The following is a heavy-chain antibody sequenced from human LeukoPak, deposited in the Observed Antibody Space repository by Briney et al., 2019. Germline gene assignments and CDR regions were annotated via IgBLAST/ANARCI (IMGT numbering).Heavy chain of an antibody. CDR3: AREGPWGGYDILTGYYDYYYYGMDV. V-gene: IGHV4-4*07. CDR2: IYTSGST. CDR1: GGSISSYY. Sequence: ETLSLTCTVSGGSISSYYWSWIRQPAGKGLEWIGRIYTSGSTNYNPSLKSRVTMSVDTSKNQFSLKLSSVTAADTAVYYCAREGPWGGYDILTGYYDYYYYGMDVWGQGTTVTVSS. D-gene: IGHD3-9*01. J-gene: IGHJ6*02.